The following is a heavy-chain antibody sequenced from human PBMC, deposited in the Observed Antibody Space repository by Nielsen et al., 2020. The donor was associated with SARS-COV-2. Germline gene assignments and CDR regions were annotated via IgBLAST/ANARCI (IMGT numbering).Heavy chain of an antibody. D-gene: IGHD6-13*01. CDR2: ISGSGGST. CDR1: GFTFSSYA. Sequence: GESLKISCAASGFTFSSYAMSWVRQAPGKGLEWVSAISGSGGSTYYADSVKGRFTISRDNSKNTLYLQMNSLRAEDTAVYYCARDRGSSPYFDYWGQGTLVTVSS. V-gene: IGHV3-23*01. CDR3: ARDRGSSPYFDY. J-gene: IGHJ4*02.